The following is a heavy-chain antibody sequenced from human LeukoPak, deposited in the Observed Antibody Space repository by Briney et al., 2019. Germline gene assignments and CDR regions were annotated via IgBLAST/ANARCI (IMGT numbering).Heavy chain of an antibody. V-gene: IGHV4-39*07. CDR2: VYYSGTT. CDR1: GGSVSSRHYY. J-gene: IGHJ3*02. D-gene: IGHD3-3*01. CDR3: ARSRYEFEWLHHDGFDI. Sequence: SETLSLTCTVSGGSVSSRHYYWGWIRQPPGKGLEWIGSVYYSGTTYYNPSLKSRVTISVDTSKNQFSLKLSSVTAADTAVYYCARSRYEFEWLHHDGFDIWGQGTMVTVSS.